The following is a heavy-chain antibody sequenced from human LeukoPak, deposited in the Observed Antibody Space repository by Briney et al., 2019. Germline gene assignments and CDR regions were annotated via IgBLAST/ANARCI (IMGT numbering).Heavy chain of an antibody. CDR1: GGSISSSSYY. CDR3: ARTLAYCGGDCYPWYFDL. Sequence: SETLSLTCTVSGGSISSSSYYWGWIRQPPGKGLEWIGSIYYSGSTYYNPSLKSRVTISVDTSKNQFSLKLSSVTAADTAVYYCARTLAYCGGDCYPWYFDLWGRGTLSLSPQ. J-gene: IGHJ2*01. CDR2: IYYSGST. V-gene: IGHV4-39*01. D-gene: IGHD2-21*02.